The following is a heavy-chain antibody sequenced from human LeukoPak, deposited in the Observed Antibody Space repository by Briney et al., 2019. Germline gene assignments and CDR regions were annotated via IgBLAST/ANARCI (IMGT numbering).Heavy chain of an antibody. V-gene: IGHV3-74*01. CDR1: RFSFSNYW. Sequence: PGGSLRLSCAASRFSFSNYWMHWVRQAPGKGLVWVSRVKSDGSNPSYADSVKGRFTISRDNAENMLYLQMNTLGAEDTAAYYCARDIVSGSGSLDYWGQGTLVTVSS. CDR2: VKSDGSNP. CDR3: ARDIVSGSGSLDY. D-gene: IGHD3-10*01. J-gene: IGHJ4*02.